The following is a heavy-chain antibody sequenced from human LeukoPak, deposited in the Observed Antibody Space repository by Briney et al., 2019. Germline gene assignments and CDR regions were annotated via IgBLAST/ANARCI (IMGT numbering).Heavy chain of an antibody. D-gene: IGHD2-2*01. CDR1: GGSISSGGYY. V-gene: IGHV4-39*07. Sequence: SETLSLTCTVSGGSISSGGYYWSWIRQPPGKGLEWIGSIYYSGSTYYNPSLKSRVTISVDTSKNQFSLKLSSVTAADTAVYYCARDAADCSRTTCYGKYYFDYWGQGTLVTVSS. CDR2: IYYSGST. CDR3: ARDAADCSRTTCYGKYYFDY. J-gene: IGHJ4*02.